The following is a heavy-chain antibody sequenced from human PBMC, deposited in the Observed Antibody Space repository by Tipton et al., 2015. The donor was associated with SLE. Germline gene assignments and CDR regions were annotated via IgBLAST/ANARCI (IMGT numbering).Heavy chain of an antibody. J-gene: IGHJ3*02. V-gene: IGHV4-39*07. Sequence: TLSLTCTVSGGSISGSSWYWGWVRQPPGMGLDWIGATYHSGSSYYNPSLKSRVTISVDPSKNQFSLKLTSVTAADTAVYFCAREWADDAFDIWGRGTRVTVSS. CDR3: AREWADDAFDI. CDR1: GGSISGSSWY. CDR2: TYHSGSS.